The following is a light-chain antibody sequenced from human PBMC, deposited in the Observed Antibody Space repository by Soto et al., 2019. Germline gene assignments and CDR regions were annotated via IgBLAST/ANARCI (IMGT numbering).Light chain of an antibody. CDR2: GAA. CDR1: QSVGTN. V-gene: IGKV3-15*01. J-gene: IGKJ1*01. Sequence: EIVLTQSPGTLSWAPGERATLSCRASQSVGTNVAGFQQKPGQAPRLLIYGAATRATGIPARFSGSGSGTEFTLTISSLQSADVAVYYCQQYNYWPPWTFGQGTKVDIK. CDR3: QQYNYWPPWT.